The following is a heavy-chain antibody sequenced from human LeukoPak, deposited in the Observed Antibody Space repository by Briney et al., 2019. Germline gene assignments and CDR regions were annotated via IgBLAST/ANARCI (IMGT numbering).Heavy chain of an antibody. CDR1: GFTFSRYW. CDR3: TRAIGGGRDPDFDY. Sequence: GGSLRLSCAASGFTFSRYWMSWVRQAPGKGLEWVGRIKNKNTGETTDYAAPVKGRFTISRDNSKNTLYLQMNSLNSEDTAVYYCTRAIGGGRDPDFDYWGQGTLVTVSS. J-gene: IGHJ4*02. V-gene: IGHV3-15*01. D-gene: IGHD2-15*01. CDR2: IKNKNTGETT.